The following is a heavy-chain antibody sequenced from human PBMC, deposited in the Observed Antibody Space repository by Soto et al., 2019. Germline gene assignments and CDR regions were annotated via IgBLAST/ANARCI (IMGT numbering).Heavy chain of an antibody. D-gene: IGHD2-15*01. CDR1: GGSISSSSYY. CDR2: IYYSGST. J-gene: IGHJ6*02. CDR3: ARMSVAATPTHYGMDV. Sequence: SETLSLTCTVSGGSISSSSYYWGWIRQPPGKGLEWIGSIYYSGSTYYNPSLKSRVAISVDTSKNQFSLKLSSVTAADTAVYYCARMSVAATPTHYGMDVWGQGTTVTVSS. V-gene: IGHV4-39*01.